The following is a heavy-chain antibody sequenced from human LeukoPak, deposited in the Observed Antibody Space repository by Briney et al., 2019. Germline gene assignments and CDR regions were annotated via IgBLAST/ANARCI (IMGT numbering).Heavy chain of an antibody. D-gene: IGHD3-22*01. J-gene: IGHJ6*02. CDR3: AREPYYYDSSGYYRYYYYGMDV. Sequence: SQTLSLTCAISGDSVSSNSAAWNWIRQSPSRGLEWLGRTYYRSKWYNDYAVSVKSRITINPDTSENQFSLQLNSATPEDTAVYYCAREPYYYDSSGYYRYYYYGMDVWGQGTTVTVSS. V-gene: IGHV6-1*01. CDR1: GDSVSSNSAA. CDR2: TYYRSKWYN.